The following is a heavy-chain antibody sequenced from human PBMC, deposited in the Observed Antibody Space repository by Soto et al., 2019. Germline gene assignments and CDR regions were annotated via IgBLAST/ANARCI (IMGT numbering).Heavy chain of an antibody. J-gene: IGHJ6*02. CDR1: GGPFRGYG. CDR2: IIPTFGEP. D-gene: IGHD3-16*01. V-gene: IGHV1-69*01. Sequence: QVQLVQSGPEVKKTGSSMKVSCKASGGPFRGYGVNWVRQAPGQGLEWIGGIIPTFGEPNYAQKFQGRVSITADEVTSTVYMELKGLRSDDTAVYYCATPARDFYGPFYQHSGLDVWGQGTRLTVSS. CDR3: ATPARDFYGPFYQHSGLDV.